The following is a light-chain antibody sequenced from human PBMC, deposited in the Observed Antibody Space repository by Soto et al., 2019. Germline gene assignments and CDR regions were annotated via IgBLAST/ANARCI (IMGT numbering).Light chain of an antibody. J-gene: IGKJ4*01. CDR1: QGISSA. CDR2: AAS. CDR3: HQFYTYPLT. V-gene: IGKV1-13*02. Sequence: AIQLTQSPSSLSASVGDRVTITCRASQGISSALAWYQQKSGKAPKLLIYAASSLESGVPSRFTGSGSGTDFTLTISSLQPEDFATYYCHQFYTYPLTFGGGTKVEIK.